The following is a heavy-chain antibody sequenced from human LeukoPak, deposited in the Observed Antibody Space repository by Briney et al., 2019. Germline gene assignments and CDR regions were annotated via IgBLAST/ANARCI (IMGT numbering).Heavy chain of an antibody. CDR1: GFTFSNAW. CDR2: IKSKTDGGTT. V-gene: IGHV3-15*01. Sequence: GGSLRLSCAASGFTFSNAWMSWVRQAPGKGLEWVGRIKSKTDGGTTDYAAPVKGRFTISRDDSKNTLYLQMNSLRAEDTAVYYCAKLGGRYSGSYDDAFDIWGQGTMVTVSS. J-gene: IGHJ3*02. D-gene: IGHD1-26*01. CDR3: AKLGGRYSGSYDDAFDI.